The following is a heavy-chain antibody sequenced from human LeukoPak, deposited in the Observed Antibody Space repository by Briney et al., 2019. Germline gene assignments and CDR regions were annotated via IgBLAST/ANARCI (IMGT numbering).Heavy chain of an antibody. D-gene: IGHD6-13*01. CDR1: GGSISSYY. CDR3: ARMIAAAGTEYFDL. V-gene: IGHV4-59*01. Sequence: SETLSLTCTVSGGSISSYYWSWIRQPPGKGLEWIGYVHHSGNTNYNPSLKSRVTISVDTSKNQFSLKLSSVTAADTAVYYCARMIAAAGTEYFDLWGRGTLVTVSS. J-gene: IGHJ2*01. CDR2: VHHSGNT.